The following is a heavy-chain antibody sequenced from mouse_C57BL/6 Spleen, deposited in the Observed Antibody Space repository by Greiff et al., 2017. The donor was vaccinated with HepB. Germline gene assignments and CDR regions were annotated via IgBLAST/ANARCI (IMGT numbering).Heavy chain of an antibody. CDR3: AREGYGNHYAMDY. Sequence: QVQLQQSGAELVKPGASVKISCKASGYAFSSYWMNWVKQRPGKGLEWIGQIYPGDGDTNYNGKFKGKATLTADKSSSTAYMQLSSLTSEDSAVYFCAREGYGNHYAMDYWGQGTSVTVSS. D-gene: IGHD2-10*02. J-gene: IGHJ4*01. V-gene: IGHV1-80*01. CDR1: GYAFSSYW. CDR2: IYPGDGDT.